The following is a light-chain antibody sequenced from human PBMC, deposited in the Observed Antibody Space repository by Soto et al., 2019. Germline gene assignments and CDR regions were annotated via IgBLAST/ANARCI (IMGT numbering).Light chain of an antibody. CDR2: GAS. J-gene: IGKJ3*01. CDR3: QQYNNWPPGFRT. Sequence: EIVMTQSPATLSVSPGERATLSCRASQSVSSNLAWYQQKPGQAPRLLIYGASTRATGIPARFSGSGSGTEFTLTISSLQSEDFAVYYCQQYNNWPPGFRTFGPGTKVDIK. CDR1: QSVSSN. V-gene: IGKV3-15*01.